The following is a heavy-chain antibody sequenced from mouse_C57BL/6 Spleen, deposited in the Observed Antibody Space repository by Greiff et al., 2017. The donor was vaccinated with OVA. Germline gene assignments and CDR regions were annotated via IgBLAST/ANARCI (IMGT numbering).Heavy chain of an antibody. CDR1: GYTFTDYE. J-gene: IGHJ2*01. Sequence: VQLQQSGAELVRPGASVTLSCKASGYTFTDYEMHWVKQTPVHGLEWIGAIDPETGGTAYNQKFKGKAILTADKSSSTAYMELRSLTSEDSAVYYCTRRYIVTFDYWGQGTTLTVSS. CDR2: IDPETGGT. CDR3: TRRYIVTFDY. V-gene: IGHV1-15*01. D-gene: IGHD2-5*01.